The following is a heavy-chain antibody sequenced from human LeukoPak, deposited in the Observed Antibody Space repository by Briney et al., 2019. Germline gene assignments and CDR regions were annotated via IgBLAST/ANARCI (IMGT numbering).Heavy chain of an antibody. J-gene: IGHJ4*02. V-gene: IGHV3-23*01. D-gene: IGHD4-17*01. CDR1: GFTFSSYA. Sequence: GGSLRLSCAASGFTFSSYAMSWVRQAPGKGLEWVSAISGSGGSTYYADSVKGRFTISRDNSKNTLYLQMNSLRAEDTAAYYCATSRYGDYDDDFDYWGQGTLVTVSS. CDR2: ISGSGGST. CDR3: ATSRYGDYDDDFDY.